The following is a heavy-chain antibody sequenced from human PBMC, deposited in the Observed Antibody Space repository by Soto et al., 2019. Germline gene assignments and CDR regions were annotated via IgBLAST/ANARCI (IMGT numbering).Heavy chain of an antibody. CDR2: TYYRSKWYN. CDR1: GDSVSSNSAA. J-gene: IGHJ6*02. CDR3: ARAGGSYGLGRNYYYGMDV. D-gene: IGHD1-26*01. Sequence: QSQTLSLTCAISGDSVSSNSAAWNWIRQSPSRGLEWLGRTYYRSKWYNDYAVSVKSRITINPDTSKNQFSLQLNSVTPEDTAVYYCARAGGSYGLGRNYYYGMDVWGQGTTVTVSS. V-gene: IGHV6-1*01.